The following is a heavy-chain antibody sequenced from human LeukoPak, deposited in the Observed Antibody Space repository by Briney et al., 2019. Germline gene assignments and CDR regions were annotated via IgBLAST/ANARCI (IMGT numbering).Heavy chain of an antibody. D-gene: IGHD3-22*01. CDR3: ARGQYYYDSSGYLIDY. CDR2: IYYSGST. CDR1: GGSISSSNW. J-gene: IGHJ4*02. Sequence: SGTLSLTCAVSGGSISSSNWWSWIRQPPGKGLEWIGSIYYSGSTYYNPSLKSRVTISVDTSKNQFSLKLSSVTAADTAVYYCARGQYYYDSSGYLIDYWGQGTLVTVSS. V-gene: IGHV4-4*02.